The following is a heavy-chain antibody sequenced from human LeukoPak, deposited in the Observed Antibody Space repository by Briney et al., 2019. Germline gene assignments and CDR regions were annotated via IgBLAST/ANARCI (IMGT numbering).Heavy chain of an antibody. CDR1: GFTFTRSA. D-gene: IGHD4-23*01. J-gene: IGHJ3*02. CDR2: IVVGSGNT. V-gene: IGHV1-58*01. Sequence: GASVKVSCKASGFTFTRSAVQWVRQARGQRLEWIGWIVVGSGNTNYAQKFQERVTITRDMSTSTAYMELSGLRSEDTAVYYCAADENSDDAFDIWGQGTMVTVSS. CDR3: AADENSDDAFDI.